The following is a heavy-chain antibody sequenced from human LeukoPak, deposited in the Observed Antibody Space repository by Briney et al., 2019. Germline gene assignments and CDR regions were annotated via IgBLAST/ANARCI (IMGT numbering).Heavy chain of an antibody. CDR2: INPNSGDT. J-gene: IGHJ6*03. CDR3: ARGVAGVYFYYYMDV. V-gene: IGHV1-2*02. CDR1: GYTFTGYY. D-gene: IGHD1-14*01. Sequence: ASVKVSCKASGYTFTGYYMHWVRQAPGQGLEWMGWINPNSGDTHYAQKFQGRVTMTRDTSISTAYMELSRLRSDDTAVYYCARGVAGVYFYYYMDVWGKGTTVTISS.